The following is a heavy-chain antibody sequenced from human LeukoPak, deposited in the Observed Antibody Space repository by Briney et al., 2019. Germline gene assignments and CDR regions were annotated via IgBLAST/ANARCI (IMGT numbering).Heavy chain of an antibody. CDR3: AKSGDWVGATGSLSPYYFDY. CDR1: GFTFSSYG. CDR2: ISGSGGST. V-gene: IGHV3-23*01. Sequence: PGGTLRLSCAASGFTFSSYGMSWVRQAPGKGLEWVSAISGSGGSTYYADSVKGRFTISRDNSKNTLYLQMNSLRAEDTAVYYCAKSGDWVGATGSLSPYYFDYWGQGTLVTVSS. D-gene: IGHD1-26*01. J-gene: IGHJ4*02.